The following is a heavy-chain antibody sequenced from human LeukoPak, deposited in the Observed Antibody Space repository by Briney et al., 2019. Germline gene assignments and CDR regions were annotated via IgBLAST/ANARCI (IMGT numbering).Heavy chain of an antibody. CDR2: INSDGSST. V-gene: IGHV3-74*01. CDR3: ARGGAVAGTGDY. J-gene: IGHJ4*02. CDR1: GFTFSSYW. Sequence: GGSLRLSCAASGFTFSSYWMHWVRQAPGKGLVWVSRINSDGSSTNYADSVKGRFTISRDNAKNTLYLQMNSLRTEDTAVYYCARGGAVAGTGDYWGQGTLVTVSS. D-gene: IGHD6-19*01.